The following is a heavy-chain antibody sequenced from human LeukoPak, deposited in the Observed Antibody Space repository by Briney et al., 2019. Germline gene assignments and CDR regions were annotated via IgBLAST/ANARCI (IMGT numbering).Heavy chain of an antibody. Sequence: PGGSLRLSCAASGFTFSSYAMSWVRQAPGKGLEWVSSVGTGGSAYYAGSVKGRYTVTRDNSENTLYLQMNSLRAEDTAVYYCAKDLGRYRNNYFDYWGQGTLVTVSS. CDR1: GFTFSSYA. CDR2: VGTGGSA. D-gene: IGHD1-26*01. CDR3: AKDLGRYRNNYFDY. V-gene: IGHV3-23*01. J-gene: IGHJ4*02.